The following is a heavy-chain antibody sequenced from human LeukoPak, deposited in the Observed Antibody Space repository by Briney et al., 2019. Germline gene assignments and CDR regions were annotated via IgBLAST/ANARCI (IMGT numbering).Heavy chain of an antibody. V-gene: IGHV4-4*07. Sequence: SETLSLTCTVSGASISSYYWSWIRQPAGKGLEWIGRIYTNESTKYDPSLKSRVTMSVDTSKNQFSLKLSSVTAADTAVYYCARTLLAYSGNYYFDYWGQGTLVTVSS. D-gene: IGHD1-26*01. CDR1: GASISSYY. CDR2: IYTNEST. CDR3: ARTLLAYSGNYYFDY. J-gene: IGHJ4*02.